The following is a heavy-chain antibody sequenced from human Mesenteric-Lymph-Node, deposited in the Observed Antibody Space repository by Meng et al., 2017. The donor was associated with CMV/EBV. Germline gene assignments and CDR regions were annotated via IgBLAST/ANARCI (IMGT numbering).Heavy chain of an antibody. CDR2: IHYDGSTE. CDR3: AKEYSYGPPYHYYGMDV. J-gene: IGHJ6*02. Sequence: GGSLRLSCAASGFTFTTYAMRWVRQAPGKGLEWVAFIHYDGSTEYYADSVKGRFTISRDNSKSTVYLQMNSLRAEDTAVYYCAKEYSYGPPYHYYGMDVWGQGTTVTVS. D-gene: IGHD5-18*01. CDR1: GFTFTTYA. V-gene: IGHV3-30*02.